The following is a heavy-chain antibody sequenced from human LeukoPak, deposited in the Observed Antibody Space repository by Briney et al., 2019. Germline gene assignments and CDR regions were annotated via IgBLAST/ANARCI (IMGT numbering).Heavy chain of an antibody. V-gene: IGHV1-2*02. D-gene: IGHD3-3*01. CDR2: INPNSGGT. CDR1: GYTFTGYY. J-gene: IGHJ5*02. Sequence: ASVKVSCKASGYTFTGYYMHWVRQAPGQGLEWMGWINPNSGGTNYAQKFQGRVTMTRDTSISTAYMELSRLRSDDTAVYYCARDDSITIFGVVTDNWFDPWGQGTLVTVSS. CDR3: ARDDSITIFGVVTDNWFDP.